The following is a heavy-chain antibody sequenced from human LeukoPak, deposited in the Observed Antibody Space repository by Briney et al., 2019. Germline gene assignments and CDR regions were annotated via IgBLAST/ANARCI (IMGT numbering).Heavy chain of an antibody. D-gene: IGHD2-21*02. V-gene: IGHV4-4*07. J-gene: IGHJ3*02. Sequence: PSETLSLTCTVSGGSISSYYWSWIRQPAGKGLEWIGRIYTSGSTNYNPSLKSRVTISVDTSKNQFSLKLSSVTAADTAVYYCARDFPHCGGDCYWVHEYAFDIWGQGTMVTVSS. CDR1: GGSISSYY. CDR3: ARDFPHCGGDCYWVHEYAFDI. CDR2: IYTSGST.